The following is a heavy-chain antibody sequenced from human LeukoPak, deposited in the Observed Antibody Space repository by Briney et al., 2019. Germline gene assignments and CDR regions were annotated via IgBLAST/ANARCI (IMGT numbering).Heavy chain of an antibody. Sequence: SETLSLTCTVSGGSISTYYWSWIRQPPGKGLEWIGYIYNNGINNYNPSLRSRVTISIDTSKNQLSLKLNSVTATDTAVYYCAKFRLPGIGLRDWFFDLWGRGALVTVSS. D-gene: IGHD3-10*01. CDR2: IYNNGIN. J-gene: IGHJ2*01. CDR1: GGSISTYY. V-gene: IGHV4-59*08. CDR3: AKFRLPGIGLRDWFFDL.